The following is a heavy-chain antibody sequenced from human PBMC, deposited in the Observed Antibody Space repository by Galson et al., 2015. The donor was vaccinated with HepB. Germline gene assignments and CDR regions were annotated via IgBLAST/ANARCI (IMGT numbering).Heavy chain of an antibody. CDR2: IIPLFDIT. J-gene: IGHJ6*02. CDR1: GGTFSNYA. Sequence: SVKVSCKASGGTFSNYAISWVRQAPGQGLEWMGGIIPLFDITNYAQNFQDRVTLSADASTSTVYMELSSLRSEDTAMYYCARGDIVVLPTTMPPYYGMDVWGQGTTVTVSS. D-gene: IGHD2-2*01. CDR3: ARGDIVVLPTTMPPYYGMDV. V-gene: IGHV1-69*13.